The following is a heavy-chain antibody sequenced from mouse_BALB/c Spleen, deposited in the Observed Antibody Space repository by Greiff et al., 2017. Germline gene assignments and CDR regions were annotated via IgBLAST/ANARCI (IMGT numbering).Heavy chain of an antibody. CDR3: VRDRNFFAY. Sequence: EAGGGLVQPKGSLKLSCAASGFTFNTNAMNWVRQAPGKGLEWVARIRSKSNNYATYYADSVKDRFTISRDDSQSMLYLQMNNLKTEDTAMYYCVRDRNFFAYWGQGTLVTVSA. J-gene: IGHJ3*01. V-gene: IGHV10S3*01. CDR1: GFTFNTNA. CDR2: IRSKSNNYAT.